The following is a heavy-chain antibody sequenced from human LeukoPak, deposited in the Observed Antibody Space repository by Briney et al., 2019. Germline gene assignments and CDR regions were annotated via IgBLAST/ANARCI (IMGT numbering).Heavy chain of an antibody. CDR3: ARHESSYSNYYPYFDH. V-gene: IGHV4-39*01. D-gene: IGHD4-11*01. CDR1: GGSISSSSYY. J-gene: IGHJ4*02. Sequence: SETLSLTCTVSGGSISSSSYYWGWIRQPPGKGLEWIVSIYYSGSTYYNPSLKSRVTISVDTSKNQFSLKLSSVTAADTAVYYCARHESSYSNYYPYFDHWGQGTLVTVSS. CDR2: IYYSGST.